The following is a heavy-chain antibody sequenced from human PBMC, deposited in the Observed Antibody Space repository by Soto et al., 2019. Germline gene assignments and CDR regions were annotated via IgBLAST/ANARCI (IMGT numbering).Heavy chain of an antibody. D-gene: IGHD3-9*01. CDR2: IIPIFGTA. Sequence: QVQLVQSGAEVKKPGSSVKVSCKASGGTFRSYAISWVRQAPGQGLEWMGGIIPIFGTANYPQKFQGRVTITADESTSTGYMELSSLRSEDTAVYYCASTRRRDGLILDYWGQGNMVTVSS. V-gene: IGHV1-69*01. CDR1: GGTFRSYA. J-gene: IGHJ4*02. CDR3: ASTRRRDGLILDY.